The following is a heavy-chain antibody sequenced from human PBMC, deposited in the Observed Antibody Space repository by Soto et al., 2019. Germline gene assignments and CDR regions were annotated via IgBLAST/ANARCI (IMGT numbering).Heavy chain of an antibody. D-gene: IGHD3-16*01. CDR3: ARVGDGYDVFDI. CDR1: GFTFSRHW. V-gene: IGHV3-74*01. J-gene: IGHJ3*02. Sequence: GGSLRLSCAASGFTFSRHWMHWVRQAPGKGLVLVSRINSDGSSINYADSVKGRFTISRDNAKNTLYLQMNSLRAEDTAVYYCARVGDGYDVFDIWGQGTMVTVSS. CDR2: INSDGSSI.